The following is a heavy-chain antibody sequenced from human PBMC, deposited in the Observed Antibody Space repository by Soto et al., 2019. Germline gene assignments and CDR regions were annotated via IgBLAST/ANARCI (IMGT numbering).Heavy chain of an antibody. Sequence: HGQLVQSGPEAKKPGASVKVSCKASGYTFSRYGISWVRQAPGQGLQWMGWISGYNGDTKYAQKVQGRVTMTIDTSTYTAYMELRSLTSDDTAIYYCAKNGQPPYYYYGMDVLGQGTTVTVSS. CDR1: GYTFSRYG. CDR3: AKNGQPPYYYYGMDV. D-gene: IGHD2-8*01. CDR2: ISGYNGDT. V-gene: IGHV1-18*01. J-gene: IGHJ6*02.